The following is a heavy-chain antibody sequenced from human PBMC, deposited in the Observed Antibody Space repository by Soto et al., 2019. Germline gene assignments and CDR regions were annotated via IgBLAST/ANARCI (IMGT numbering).Heavy chain of an antibody. CDR2: IYHSGST. CDR3: ATGVVTAKFYY. CDR1: GGSISSGGYS. V-gene: IGHV4-30-2*01. J-gene: IGHJ4*02. Sequence: SETLSLTCAVSGGSISSGGYSWSWIRQPPGKGLEWIGYIYHSGSTYYNPSLKSRVTISVDRSKNQLSLKLSSVTAADTAVYYCATGVVTAKFYYWGQGTLVTVSS. D-gene: IGHD2-21*02.